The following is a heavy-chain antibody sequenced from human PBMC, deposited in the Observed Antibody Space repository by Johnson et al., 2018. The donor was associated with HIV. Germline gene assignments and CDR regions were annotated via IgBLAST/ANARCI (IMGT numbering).Heavy chain of an antibody. D-gene: IGHD2-2*02. Sequence: VQLVESGGALLQPGGSLRLSCAASGFTFSSYAMSWFRQAPGKGLEWVSAISGSGDSTYFAASVKGRFTISRDNSKNTLFLQLNSLRAEDTAVYYCARDDTEADGAFDIWGQGTMVTVSS. CDR2: ISGSGDST. J-gene: IGHJ3*02. CDR1: GFTFSSYA. CDR3: ARDDTEADGAFDI. V-gene: IGHV3-23*04.